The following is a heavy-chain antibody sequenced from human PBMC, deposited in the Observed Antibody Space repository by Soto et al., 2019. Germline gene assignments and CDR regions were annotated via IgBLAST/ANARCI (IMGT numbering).Heavy chain of an antibody. D-gene: IGHD6-13*01. CDR2: ISYDGSSK. CDR1: GFTFSSYA. V-gene: IGHV3-30-3*01. CDR3: AREGEIAAVGSSFDY. Sequence: QVQLVESGGGVVQPGRSLRLSCVASGFTFSSYAMHWVRQAPGKGLEWVAVISYDGSSKYYADSVKGRFTISRDNSKNTVYLEMNGLKAEDTAVFHCAREGEIAAVGSSFDYWGQGTLVTVSS. J-gene: IGHJ4*02.